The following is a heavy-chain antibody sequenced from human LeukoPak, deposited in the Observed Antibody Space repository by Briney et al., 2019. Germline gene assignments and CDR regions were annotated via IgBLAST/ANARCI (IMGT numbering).Heavy chain of an antibody. Sequence: ASVKVSCKASGGTFSSYAISWVRQAPGQGLEWMGGFIPIFGTANYAQKLQGRVTITADESTSTAYMELSSLRSEDTAVYYCAREALGYYDSSGYSYYFDYWGQGTLVTVSS. D-gene: IGHD3-22*01. CDR2: FIPIFGTA. J-gene: IGHJ4*02. CDR3: AREALGYYDSSGYSYYFDY. V-gene: IGHV1-69*13. CDR1: GGTFSSYA.